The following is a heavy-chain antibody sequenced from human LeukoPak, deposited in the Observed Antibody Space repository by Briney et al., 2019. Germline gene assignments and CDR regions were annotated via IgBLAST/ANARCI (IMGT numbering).Heavy chain of an antibody. V-gene: IGHV3-66*01. CDR2: IYSGGST. J-gene: IGHJ6*04. Sequence: GGSLRLSCAASEFSVGSNYMTWVRQAPGKGLEWVSLIYSGGSTYYADSVKGRFTISRDNSKNTLYLQMNSLRAEDTAVYYCARGSSQYGSGRLDVWGKGTTVTVSS. CDR3: ARGSSQYGSGRLDV. D-gene: IGHD3-10*01. CDR1: EFSVGSNY.